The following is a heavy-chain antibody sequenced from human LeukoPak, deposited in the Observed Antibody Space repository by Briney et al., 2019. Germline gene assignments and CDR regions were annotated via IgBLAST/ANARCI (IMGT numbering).Heavy chain of an antibody. CDR1: GFTFTDYA. Sequence: PGGSLRLSCAASGFTFTDYAMSWVRQAPGKGLEWASAIVGSGGATFYADSVKGRFTISRDNSENTVFLQMNSLRAEDTAVYYCAKARLSTGWAYNDYWGPGTLVTVSS. D-gene: IGHD6-19*01. CDR3: AKARLSTGWAYNDY. J-gene: IGHJ4*02. V-gene: IGHV3-23*01. CDR2: IVGSGGAT.